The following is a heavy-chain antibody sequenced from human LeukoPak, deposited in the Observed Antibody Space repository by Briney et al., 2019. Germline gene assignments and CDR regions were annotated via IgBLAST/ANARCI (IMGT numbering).Heavy chain of an antibody. Sequence: GGSLRLSCAASGPTFRNAFMNWVRQAPGKGLEWVGRIESSTDGGTTEYAAPVKGRFTMSRDDSKNTLYLQMNNVKTEDTGVYYCTTSPGITVFGVVTDYWGQGTLVIVSS. CDR3: TTSPGITVFGVVTDY. J-gene: IGHJ4*02. V-gene: IGHV3-15*04. D-gene: IGHD3-3*01. CDR1: GPTFRNAF. CDR2: IESSTDGGTT.